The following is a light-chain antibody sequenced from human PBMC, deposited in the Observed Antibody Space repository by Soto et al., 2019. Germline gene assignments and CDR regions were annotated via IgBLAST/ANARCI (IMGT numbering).Light chain of an antibody. J-gene: IGKJ1*01. CDR2: DAS. V-gene: IGKV3-11*01. CDR1: QSVSSY. CDR3: QQYGFRT. Sequence: EIVLTQSPATLSLSPGERATLSCRASQSVSSYLAWYQQKPGQAPRLLIYDASNRATGIPDRFSGSGSGTDFTLTISRLEPEDFAVYYCQQYGFRTFGQGTKVDIK.